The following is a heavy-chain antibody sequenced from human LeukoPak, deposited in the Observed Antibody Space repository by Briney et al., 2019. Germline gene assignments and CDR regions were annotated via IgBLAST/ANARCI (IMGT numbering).Heavy chain of an antibody. CDR3: ARDRFGRTTHFDY. CDR1: GGSISSYY. J-gene: IGHJ4*02. Sequence: PSETLSLTCTVSGGSISSYYWNWIRQPPGKGLEWIGYIYYSGSTNYNPSLKSRVTISVDTSKNQFSLKLSSVTAADTAVYYCARDRFGRTTHFDYWGQGILVTVSS. V-gene: IGHV4-59*01. CDR2: IYYSGST. D-gene: IGHD3-10*01.